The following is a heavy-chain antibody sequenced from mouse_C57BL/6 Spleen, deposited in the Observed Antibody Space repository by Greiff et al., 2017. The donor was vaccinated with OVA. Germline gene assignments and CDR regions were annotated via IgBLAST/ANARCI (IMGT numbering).Heavy chain of an antibody. CDR3: ARFYDGYLSY. D-gene: IGHD2-3*01. J-gene: IGHJ3*01. CDR1: GFTFSSYA. V-gene: IGHV5-4*01. Sequence: EVHLVESGGGLVKPGGSLKLSCAASGFTFSSYAMSWVRQTPEKRLEWVATISDGGSYTYYPDNVKGRFTISRDNAKNNLYLQMSHLKSEDTAMYYCARFYDGYLSYWGQGTLVTVSA. CDR2: ISDGGSYT.